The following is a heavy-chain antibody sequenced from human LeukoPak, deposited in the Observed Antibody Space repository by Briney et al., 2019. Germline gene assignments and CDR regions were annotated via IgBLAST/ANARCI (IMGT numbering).Heavy chain of an antibody. V-gene: IGHV4-59*08. CDR3: ARRNVWGSYRSVAFDP. J-gene: IGHJ5*02. CDR2: IYYSGGT. D-gene: IGHD3-16*02. Sequence: PSETLSLTCTVSGGSISSYYWSWIRQPPGKGLEWIGYIYYSGGTNYNPSLKSRVTISVDTSKNQFSLKLSSVTAADTAVYYCARRNVWGSYRSVAFDPWGQGTLVTVSS. CDR1: GGSISSYY.